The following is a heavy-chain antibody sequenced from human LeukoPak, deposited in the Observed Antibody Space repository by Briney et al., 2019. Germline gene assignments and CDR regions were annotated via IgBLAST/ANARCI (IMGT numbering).Heavy chain of an antibody. Sequence: ASVKVSCKASGYTFTGYYMHWVRQAPGQGLEWMGWINPNSGGTNYAQKFQGRVTMTRDTSISTAYMELSRLRSDDTAVYYCARDVIVVVPAAYYYYYYMDVWGKGTTVTISS. CDR3: ARDVIVVVPAAYYYYYYMDV. J-gene: IGHJ6*03. CDR2: INPNSGGT. CDR1: GYTFTGYY. D-gene: IGHD2-2*01. V-gene: IGHV1-2*02.